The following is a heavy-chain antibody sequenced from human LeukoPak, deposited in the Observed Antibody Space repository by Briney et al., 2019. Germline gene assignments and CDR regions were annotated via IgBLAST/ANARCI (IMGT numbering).Heavy chain of an antibody. CDR3: SNPLEVVPAAFSGSLAFDI. Sequence: GGSLRLSCAASGFTFSTYAMSWVRQAPGKGLEWVSAISGSGGSTYYADSVKGRFTISRDNSKNTLYLQMNSLRAEDTAVYYCSNPLEVVPAAFSGSLAFDIWGQGTMVTVSS. CDR1: GFTFSTYA. V-gene: IGHV3-23*01. CDR2: ISGSGGST. J-gene: IGHJ3*02. D-gene: IGHD2-2*01.